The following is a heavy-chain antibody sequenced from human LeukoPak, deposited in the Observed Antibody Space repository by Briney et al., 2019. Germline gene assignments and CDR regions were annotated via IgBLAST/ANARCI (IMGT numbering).Heavy chain of an antibody. J-gene: IGHJ6*02. CDR1: GFTFSNHW. V-gene: IGHV3-74*01. Sequence: GGSLRLSCAASGFTFSNHWMHWVRQVPGKGLVSVSRIHIDENRKTYADSVKGRLTISRDNAKNTLYLQMNSLGVEDTAVYYCVRGSSDWNGMDVWGQGTTVTVSS. CDR3: VRGSSDWNGMDV. CDR2: IHIDENRK. D-gene: IGHD6-19*01.